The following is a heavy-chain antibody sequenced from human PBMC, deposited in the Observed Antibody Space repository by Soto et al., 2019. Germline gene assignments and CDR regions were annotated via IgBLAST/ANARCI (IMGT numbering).Heavy chain of an antibody. D-gene: IGHD3-22*01. V-gene: IGHV4-30-4*01. CDR2: IYYSGST. Sequence: QVQLQESGPGLVKPSQTLSLTCTVSGGSSSSGDYYWSWIRQPPGKGLEWIGYIYYSGSTYYNPSLKNRITISVDTPKNQLSLKLSSVTAADTAVYYCARAFDDSSGYYGGLGYWGQGTLVTVSS. J-gene: IGHJ4*02. CDR3: ARAFDDSSGYYGGLGY. CDR1: GGSSSSGDYY.